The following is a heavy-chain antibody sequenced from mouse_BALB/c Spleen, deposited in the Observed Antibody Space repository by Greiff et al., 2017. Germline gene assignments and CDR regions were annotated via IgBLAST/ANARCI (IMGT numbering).Heavy chain of an antibody. J-gene: IGHJ2*01. V-gene: IGHV1S126*01. CDR3: ARKEGDY. CDR2: IDPSDSYT. CDR1: GYTFTSYW. Sequence: VQLQQPGAELVKPGASVKISCKASGYTFTSYWMNWVKQRPGQGLEWIGEIDPSDSYTNNNQKFKDKATLTVDKSSSTAYMQLSSLTSEDSAVYYCARKEGDYWGQGTTLTVSS.